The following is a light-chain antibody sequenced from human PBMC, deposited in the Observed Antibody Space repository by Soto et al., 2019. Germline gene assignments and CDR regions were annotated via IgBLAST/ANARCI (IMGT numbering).Light chain of an antibody. CDR3: CSYTTSNTRQIV. Sequence: QSVLNQPASVSGSPRQSITISCTGTSSDVGGYNYVSWYQQQPGKAPKFMIYDVTNRPSGVSNRFSGSKSGNTASLTISGLQAEDEADYYCCSYTTSNTRQIVFGTGTKVTVL. V-gene: IGLV2-14*01. J-gene: IGLJ1*01. CDR1: SSDVGGYNY. CDR2: DVT.